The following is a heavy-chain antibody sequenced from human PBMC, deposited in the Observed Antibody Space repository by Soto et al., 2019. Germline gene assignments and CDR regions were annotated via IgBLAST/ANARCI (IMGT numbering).Heavy chain of an antibody. D-gene: IGHD4-17*01. J-gene: IGHJ4*02. CDR2: INPSGGST. CDR3: ARVYMHTVTTSHFDY. Sequence: ASVKVSCKASGYTFTSYYMHWVRQAPGQGLEWMGIINPSGGSTSYAQKFQGRVTMTRDTSASTVYMELNSLRSEDTAVYYCARVYMHTVTTSHFDYWGQGTLVTVSS. V-gene: IGHV1-46*01. CDR1: GYTFTSYY.